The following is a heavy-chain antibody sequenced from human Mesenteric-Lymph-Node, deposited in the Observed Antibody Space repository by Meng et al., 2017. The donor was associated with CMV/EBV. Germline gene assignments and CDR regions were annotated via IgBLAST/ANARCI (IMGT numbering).Heavy chain of an antibody. Sequence: GESLKISCAASGFTFSDYYMSWIRQSPGKGLEWLSYITSSADTIYYADSVKGRFIISRDNAKKSLYLQMNSLRAEDTSVYYCARVQWLFLLRYFDYWGQGTLVTVSS. CDR1: GFTFSDYY. J-gene: IGHJ4*02. V-gene: IGHV3-11*04. CDR3: ARVQWLFLLRYFDY. CDR2: ITSSADTI. D-gene: IGHD3-22*01.